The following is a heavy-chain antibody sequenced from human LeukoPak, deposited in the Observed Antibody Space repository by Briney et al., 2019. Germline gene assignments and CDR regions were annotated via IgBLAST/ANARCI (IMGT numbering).Heavy chain of an antibody. Sequence: KASETLSLTCTVSGGSISSYYWSWIRQPPGRGLEWIGYIYYSGSTNYNPSLKSRVTISVDTSKNQFSLKLSSVTAADTAVYYCARRGSRGYCSGGSCPGNAFDIWGQGTMVTVSS. J-gene: IGHJ3*02. CDR2: IYYSGST. CDR3: ARRGSRGYCSGGSCPGNAFDI. V-gene: IGHV4-59*08. D-gene: IGHD2-15*01. CDR1: GGSISSYY.